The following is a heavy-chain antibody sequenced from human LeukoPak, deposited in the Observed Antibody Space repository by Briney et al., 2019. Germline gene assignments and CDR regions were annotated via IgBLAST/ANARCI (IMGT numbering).Heavy chain of an antibody. CDR2: IYYSGST. CDR3: ARVLYYYDRSGYYYDAFDI. J-gene: IGHJ3*02. Sequence: KPSESLSLTCTVSGGSISSYYWSWIRQPPGKGLEWVGYIYYSGSTNYNPSLKSRVTISVDTSKNQFSLKLSSVTAADTAVYYCARVLYYYDRSGYYYDAFDIGGQGTMVTVSS. CDR1: GGSISSYY. V-gene: IGHV4-59*01. D-gene: IGHD3-22*01.